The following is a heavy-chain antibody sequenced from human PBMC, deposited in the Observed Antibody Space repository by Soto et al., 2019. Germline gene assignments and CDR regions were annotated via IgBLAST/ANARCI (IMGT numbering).Heavy chain of an antibody. Sequence: QVQLLQSGAEVKKPGASVKVSCKTSGYTFTGYYIHWIRQAPGQGLEWMGWINPNSGDTNYSQDFQGRVTMTSDTSFTTAYVELTRLRSDDTAVYYCARREQWLENFDYWGQGTLVTVSS. CDR3: ARREQWLENFDY. CDR1: GYTFTGYY. D-gene: IGHD6-19*01. J-gene: IGHJ4*02. V-gene: IGHV1-2*02. CDR2: INPNSGDT.